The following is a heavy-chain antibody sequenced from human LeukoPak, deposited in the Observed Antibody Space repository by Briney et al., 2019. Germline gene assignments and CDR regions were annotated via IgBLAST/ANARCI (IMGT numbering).Heavy chain of an antibody. CDR1: GGAIAASY. Sequence: SETLSLTCSVSGGAIAASYWSWVRQSPGKGLEWIGYMYYSERAEYNPSLKSRVTISVDTSKNEVLLEVTSVTAADTAIYFCARPHSDYHRYGMDVWGQGFTVTVSS. CDR2: MYYSERA. CDR3: ARPHSDYHRYGMDV. V-gene: IGHV4-59*08. J-gene: IGHJ6*02. D-gene: IGHD4/OR15-4a*01.